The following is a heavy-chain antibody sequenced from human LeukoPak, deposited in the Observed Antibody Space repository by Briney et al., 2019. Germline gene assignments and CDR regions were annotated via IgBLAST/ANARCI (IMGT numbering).Heavy chain of an antibody. D-gene: IGHD1-26*01. Sequence: GASVKVSCKASGGTLSSYAISWVRQAPGQGLEWMGGIIPIFGTANYAQKFQGRVTITADESTSTAYMELSSLRSEDTAVYYCAREEGGSYLPHWYFDLWGRGTLVTVSS. CDR1: GGTLSSYA. CDR2: IIPIFGTA. V-gene: IGHV1-69*13. CDR3: AREEGGSYLPHWYFDL. J-gene: IGHJ2*01.